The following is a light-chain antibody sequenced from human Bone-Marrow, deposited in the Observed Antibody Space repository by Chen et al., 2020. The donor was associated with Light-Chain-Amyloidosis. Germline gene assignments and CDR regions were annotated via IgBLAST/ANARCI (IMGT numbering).Light chain of an antibody. Sequence: QSALTQPASLSGSPGRSITISCTGTSGDVGTYNYVSWYQQHPGKAPKVMIYAVSNRPSGVSNRFSGSKSGNTASLTISGLQAEDEADYYCSSFTSSSSYVFGPGTKVTVL. CDR3: SSFTSSSSYV. CDR2: AVS. V-gene: IGLV2-14*01. J-gene: IGLJ1*01. CDR1: SGDVGTYNY.